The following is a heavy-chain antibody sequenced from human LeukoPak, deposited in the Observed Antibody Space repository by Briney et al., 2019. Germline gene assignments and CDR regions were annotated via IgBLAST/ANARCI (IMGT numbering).Heavy chain of an antibody. CDR3: ARDGVAAGLYFDS. Sequence: GGSLRLSCAASGFTFSDYYMNWVRQAPGKGLEWVASINQGGSEKHYVDSLRGRFTISRDNAKNSLYLQMSSLRVVDTAVYYCARDGVAAGLYFDSWGQGTLVTVSS. CDR1: GFTFSDYY. CDR2: INQGGSEK. D-gene: IGHD2-15*01. J-gene: IGHJ4*02. V-gene: IGHV3-7*03.